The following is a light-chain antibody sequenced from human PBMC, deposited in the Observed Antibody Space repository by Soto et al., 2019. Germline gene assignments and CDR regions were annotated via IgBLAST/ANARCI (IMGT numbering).Light chain of an antibody. CDR1: QSLLNRNGYNC. V-gene: IGKV2-28*01. CDR3: MQSLQTPLT. CDR2: LGS. Sequence: DIVMTQSPLSLPVTPGEPASISCRSSQSLLNRNGYNCLEWYLQKPGQSPQLLIDLGSNRASGVPERFSGSGSGTDFTLKISRVEAEDVEVYFCMQSLQTPLTFGQGTKVEIK. J-gene: IGKJ1*01.